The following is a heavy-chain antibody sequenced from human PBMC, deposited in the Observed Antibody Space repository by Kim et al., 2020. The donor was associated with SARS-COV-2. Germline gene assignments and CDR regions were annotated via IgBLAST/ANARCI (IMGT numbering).Heavy chain of an antibody. Sequence: TRYSPSFQGQVTISADKSISTAYLQWSSLKASDTAMYYCARHNLRNNLPDYWGQGTLVTVSS. J-gene: IGHJ4*02. CDR2: T. CDR3: ARHNLRNNLPDY. V-gene: IGHV5-51*01. D-gene: IGHD1-20*01.